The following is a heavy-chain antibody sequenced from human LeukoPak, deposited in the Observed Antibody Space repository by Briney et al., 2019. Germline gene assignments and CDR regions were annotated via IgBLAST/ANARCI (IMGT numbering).Heavy chain of an antibody. D-gene: IGHD2-2*01. J-gene: IGHJ4*02. CDR1: GFTFSSYA. V-gene: IGHV3-23*01. CDR2: ISGSGGST. CDR3: AKDRIVVVPDAIPFDY. Sequence: GGSLRLSCAASGFTFSSYAMSWVRQPPGKGLEWVSSISGSGGSTYYADSVKGRFTISRDNYKNTVYVQMSSLRAEDTAVYYCAKDRIVVVPDAIPFDYWGQGTLVTVSS.